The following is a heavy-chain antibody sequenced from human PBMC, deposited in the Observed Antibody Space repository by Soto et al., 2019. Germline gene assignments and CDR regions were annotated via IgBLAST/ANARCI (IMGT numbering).Heavy chain of an antibody. Sequence: LTCTVSGGSNIRDGYYWSWIRQHPGKGLEWIAYISYSGSSYSNPSLKSRVTISADTSKNQFSLRLTSVTAADTAVYFCARATPAGPADFWGQGTLVTVS. CDR3: ARATPAGPADF. V-gene: IGHV4-31*03. CDR1: GGSNIRDGYY. D-gene: IGHD2-2*01. J-gene: IGHJ4*02. CDR2: ISYSGSS.